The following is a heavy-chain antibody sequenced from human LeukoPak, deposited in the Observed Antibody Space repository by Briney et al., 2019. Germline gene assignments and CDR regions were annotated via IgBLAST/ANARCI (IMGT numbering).Heavy chain of an antibody. V-gene: IGHV3-23*01. D-gene: IGHD3/OR15-3a*01. CDR1: GFPFSVAA. J-gene: IGHJ4*02. CDR3: AKDIFRWTFDY. CDR2: IGGDTLT. Sequence: GGSLRLSCVASGFPFSVAAMTWVRQGPGTGLEWVAGIGGDTLTHYADSVQGRFTISRDNSWNTLYLEMHGLRVDDTAVYYCAKDIFRWTFDYWGRGILVTVSS.